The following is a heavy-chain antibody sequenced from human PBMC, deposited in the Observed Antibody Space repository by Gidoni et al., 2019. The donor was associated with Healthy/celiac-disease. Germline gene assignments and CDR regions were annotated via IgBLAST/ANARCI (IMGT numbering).Heavy chain of an antibody. Sequence: QVQLVQSGAEVKKPGASVKVSCKASGYTFTSYAINWVRQATGQGLEWMGWMNPNSGNTGYAQKFQGRVTMTRNTSISTAYMELSSLRSEDTAVYYCARAFQLVRANSRPTSYYYYGMDVWGQGTTVTVSS. D-gene: IGHD6-13*01. CDR1: GYTFTSYA. V-gene: IGHV1-8*01. CDR2: MNPNSGNT. J-gene: IGHJ6*02. CDR3: ARAFQLVRANSRPTSYYYYGMDV.